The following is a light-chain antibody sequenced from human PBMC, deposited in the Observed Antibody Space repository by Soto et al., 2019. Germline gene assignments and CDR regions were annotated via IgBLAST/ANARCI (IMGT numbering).Light chain of an antibody. V-gene: IGKV3-20*01. CDR3: QVYGSSPKT. Sequence: IVLTQSPGTLSLSPGEGATLSCRASQPVNSGYLAWYQQKPDQAPRLLMYGVSTRDTGIPDRFSGSGAGTDFTLTISRLEPGDFAVYYCQVYGSSPKTFGQGTKVEFK. CDR2: GVS. J-gene: IGKJ1*01. CDR1: QPVNSGY.